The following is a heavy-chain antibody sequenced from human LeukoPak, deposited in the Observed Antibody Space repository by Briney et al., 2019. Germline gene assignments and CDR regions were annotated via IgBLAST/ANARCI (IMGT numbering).Heavy chain of an antibody. CDR3: TREGVYAPDGSGYHRDAFDI. CDR1: GGSFSNYV. D-gene: IGHD3-22*01. Sequence: RASVKVSCKASGGSFSNYVITWVRQAPGQGLEWMGRIIPVLGVSNFARTFQGRVTTTADKSTNTAHMELSRLESGDTAVYYCTREGVYAPDGSGYHRDAFDIWGQGTVVIVSS. V-gene: IGHV1-69*04. CDR2: IIPVLGVS. J-gene: IGHJ3*02.